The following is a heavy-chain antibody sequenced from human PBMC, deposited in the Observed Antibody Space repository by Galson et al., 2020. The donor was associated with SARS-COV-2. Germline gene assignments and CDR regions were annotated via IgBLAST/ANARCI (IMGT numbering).Heavy chain of an antibody. J-gene: IGHJ4*02. Sequence: SETLSLTCTVSGGSISSYYWSWIRQPPGKGLEWIGYIYYSGSTNYNPSLKSRVTISVDTSKNQFSLKLSSVTAADTAVYYCARDGTHPRITMIQWGQGTLVTVSS. V-gene: IGHV4-59*12. D-gene: IGHD3-22*01. CDR1: GGSISSYY. CDR2: IYYSGST. CDR3: ARDGTHPRITMIQ.